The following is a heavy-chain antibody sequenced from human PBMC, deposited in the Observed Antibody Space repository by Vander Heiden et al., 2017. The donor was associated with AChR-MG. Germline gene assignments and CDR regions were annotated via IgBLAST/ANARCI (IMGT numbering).Heavy chain of an antibody. J-gene: IGHJ5*02. CDR2: TDPSDSSS. Sequence: EVQLVQSGAEVKKPGESLRIPCKGSGITFSNSWISWVRQMPGKGLEWMGRTDPSDSSSHDSPPFQGHVTMSTDKSTSTAYLEWSSLRASDTAVYYCTTVRGPYGDTDSWGQGTLVKVSS. V-gene: IGHV5-10-1*03. CDR3: TTVRGPYGDTDS. CDR1: GITFSNSW. D-gene: IGHD4-17*01.